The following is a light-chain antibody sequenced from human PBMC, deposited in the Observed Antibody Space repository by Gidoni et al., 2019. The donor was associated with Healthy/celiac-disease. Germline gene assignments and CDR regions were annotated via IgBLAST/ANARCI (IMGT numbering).Light chain of an antibody. V-gene: IGKV1-39*01. CDR2: AAS. Sequence: IQLTQSPSSLSASAGDRVTITCRASQSISSYLNWYQQKLGKAPKLLIYAASSLQSGVPSRFSGSGSGTDFTLTISSLQPEDFATYHCQQSYSTPFTFGGGTKVEIK. CDR3: QQSYSTPFT. J-gene: IGKJ4*01. CDR1: QSISSY.